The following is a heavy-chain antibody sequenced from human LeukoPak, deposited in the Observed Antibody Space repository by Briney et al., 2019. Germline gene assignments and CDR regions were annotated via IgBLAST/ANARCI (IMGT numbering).Heavy chain of an antibody. Sequence: SETLSLTCTVSGGSISSYYWSWIRQPPGKGLEWIGYIYYSGSTNYNPSLKSRVTISVDTSKNQFSLKLSSVTAADTAVYYCARRTRSYDFWSGRPHWFDPWGQGTLVTVSS. CDR3: ARRTRSYDFWSGRPHWFDP. CDR1: GGSISSYY. CDR2: IYYSGST. J-gene: IGHJ5*02. V-gene: IGHV4-59*01. D-gene: IGHD3-3*01.